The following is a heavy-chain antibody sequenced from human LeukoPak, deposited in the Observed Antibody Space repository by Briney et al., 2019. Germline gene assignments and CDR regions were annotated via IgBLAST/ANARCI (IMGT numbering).Heavy chain of an antibody. V-gene: IGHV3-33*01. CDR2: IWYDGSNK. CDR3: ARVKWELHAFDI. D-gene: IGHD1-26*01. J-gene: IGHJ3*02. CDR1: GFTFSSYG. Sequence: GGSLRLSCAASGFTFSSYGMHWVRQAPGKGLEWVAVIWYDGSNKYYADSVKGRFTISRDNSKNTLYLQMNSLRAEDTAVYYCARVKWELHAFDIWGQGTMVTVSS.